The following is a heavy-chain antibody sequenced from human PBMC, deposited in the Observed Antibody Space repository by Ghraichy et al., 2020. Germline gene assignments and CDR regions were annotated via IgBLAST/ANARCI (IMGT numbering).Heavy chain of an antibody. V-gene: IGHV4-31*03. D-gene: IGHD3-16*01. CDR2: IYYSGST. CDR1: GGSISSGGYY. CDR3: ARARYVDYYYMDV. Sequence: SETLSLTCTVSGGSISSGGYYWSWIRQHPGKGLEWIGYIYYSGSTYYNPSLKSRVTISVDTSKNQFSLKLSSVTAADTAGYYCARARYVDYYYMDVWGKGTTVTVSS. J-gene: IGHJ6*03.